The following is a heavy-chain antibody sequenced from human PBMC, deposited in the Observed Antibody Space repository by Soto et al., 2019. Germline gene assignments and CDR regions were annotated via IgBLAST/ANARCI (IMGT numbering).Heavy chain of an antibody. CDR3: ARVRREYYYYYYGMDV. Sequence: GSLRLSCAASEYAFNYYSMNWVRQAAGEGLEWVSYISSSSSTRNYADTVKGQITNSRDNAKNSLYLQMNSLRDEDTAVYYCARVRREYYYYYYGMDVWGQGTTVTVSS. V-gene: IGHV3-48*02. J-gene: IGHJ6*02. CDR2: ISSSSSTR. CDR1: EYAFNYYS.